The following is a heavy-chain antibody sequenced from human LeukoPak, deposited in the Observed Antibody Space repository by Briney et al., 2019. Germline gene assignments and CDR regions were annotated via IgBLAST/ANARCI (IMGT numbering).Heavy chain of an antibody. J-gene: IGHJ6*03. Sequence: SETLSLTCTVSGGSIGSYYWSWIRQPPGKGLEWIGYIYYSGSTNYNPSLKSRVTISVDTSKNQFSLKLSSVTAADTAVYYCARAYCSSTSCIWDNYMDVWGKGTTVTISS. CDR3: ARAYCSSTSCIWDNYMDV. D-gene: IGHD2-2*01. CDR2: IYYSGST. CDR1: GGSIGSYY. V-gene: IGHV4-59*01.